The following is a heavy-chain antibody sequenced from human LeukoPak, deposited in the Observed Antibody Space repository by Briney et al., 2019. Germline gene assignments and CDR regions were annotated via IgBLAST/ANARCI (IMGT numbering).Heavy chain of an antibody. J-gene: IGHJ6*02. V-gene: IGHV4-59*01. D-gene: IGHD3-10*01. Sequence: SETLSLTCTVSDGSISDYYWTWIRQPPGKGLEWIGYSGSTKYNPSLKSRVTISVDTSNSRFSLTLTSVTSEDTAVYYCARTSRHYYGSGRNLTPWPAGVDVWGQGTTVIVS. CDR2: SGST. CDR1: DGSISDYY. CDR3: ARTSRHYYGSGRNLTPWPAGVDV.